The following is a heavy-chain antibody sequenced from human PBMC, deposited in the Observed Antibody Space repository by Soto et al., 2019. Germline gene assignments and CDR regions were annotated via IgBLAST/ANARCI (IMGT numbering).Heavy chain of an antibody. J-gene: IGHJ6*02. CDR2: IGTAGDT. CDR3: AREYPARGMDV. D-gene: IGHD2-2*01. CDR1: GFTFSSYD. Sequence: GGSLRLSCAASGFTFSSYDMHWVRQATGKGLEWVSAIGTAGDTYYPGSVKGRFTISRENAKNSLYLQMNSLRAGDTAVYYCAREYPARGMDVWGQGTTVTVSS. V-gene: IGHV3-13*01.